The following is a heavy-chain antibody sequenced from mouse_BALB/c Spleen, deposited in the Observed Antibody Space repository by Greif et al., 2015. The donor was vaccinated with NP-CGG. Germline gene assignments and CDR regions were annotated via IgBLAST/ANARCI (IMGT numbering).Heavy chain of an antibody. CDR3: ARHEGRADYDVGVWFAY. D-gene: IGHD2-4*01. J-gene: IGHJ3*01. CDR2: FYPGTGSI. CDR1: GYTFTEYI. Sequence: VQLQQSGAELVRPGASVKLSCKASGYTFTEYIIHWVKQRSGQGLEWIGWFYPGTGSIKYNEKFKDKATLTADKSSSTVYMELSRLTSEDSAVYFCARHEGRADYDVGVWFAYWGQGTLVTVSA. V-gene: IGHV1-62-2*01.